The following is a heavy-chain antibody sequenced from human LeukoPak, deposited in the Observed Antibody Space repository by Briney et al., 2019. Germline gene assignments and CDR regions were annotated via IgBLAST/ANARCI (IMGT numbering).Heavy chain of an antibody. CDR3: AREEYYGSGSYYKKGGRTTNWFDP. CDR1: GYTFSGYY. D-gene: IGHD3-10*01. CDR2: INPNSSGT. V-gene: IGHV1-2*02. J-gene: IGHJ5*02. Sequence: ASVKVCCKASGYTFSGYYMHWVRQAPGQGLEWMGWINPNSSGTYFAQKFQGRVTMTRDTSISTAYMELSSLSSDDTAVYYCAREEYYGSGSYYKKGGRTTNWFDPWGQGTLVTVSS.